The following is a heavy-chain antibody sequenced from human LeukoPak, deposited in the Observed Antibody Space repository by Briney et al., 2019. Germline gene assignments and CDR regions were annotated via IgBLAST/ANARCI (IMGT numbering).Heavy chain of an antibody. D-gene: IGHD5-12*01. CDR2: IIPILGIA. V-gene: IGHV1-69*04. CDR3: ARDKIPNIVATMGDY. CDR1: GGTFSSYA. Sequence: HRASVKVSCKASGGTFSSYAISWVRQAPGQGLEWMGRIIPILGIANYAQKFQGRVTMTRDTSTSTVYMELSSLRSEDTAVYYCARDKIPNIVATMGDYWGQGTLVTVSS. J-gene: IGHJ4*02.